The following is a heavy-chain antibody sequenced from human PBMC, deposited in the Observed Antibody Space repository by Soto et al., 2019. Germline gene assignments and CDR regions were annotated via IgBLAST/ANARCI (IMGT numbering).Heavy chain of an antibody. CDR1: GGTFSSYT. V-gene: IGHV1-69*04. CDR3: GREGHCSGGSCYPTRPYSYYMGV. Sequence: ASVKVSCKASGGTFSSYTISWVRQAPGQGLEWMGRIIPILGIANYAQKFQGRVTITADKSTSTAYMELSSLRSEDTAVYYCGREGHCSGGSCYPTRPYSYYMGVWGKGPTVTVSS. J-gene: IGHJ6*03. D-gene: IGHD2-15*01. CDR2: IIPILGIA.